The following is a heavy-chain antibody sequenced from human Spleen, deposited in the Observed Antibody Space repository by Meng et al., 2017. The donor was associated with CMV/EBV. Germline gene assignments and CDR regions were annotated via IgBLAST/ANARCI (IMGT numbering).Heavy chain of an antibody. J-gene: IGHJ4*02. CDR3: ARGGGEY. V-gene: IGHV3-9*01. CDR2: VSWNSGSI. Sequence: SLKISCAASGFTFDDYAMHWVRQVPGKGLEWVSGVSWNSGSITYADSVKGRITISRDNAKNSLYLQMNSLRVEDTAVYYCARGGGEYWGQGILVTVSS. D-gene: IGHD3-10*01. CDR1: GFTFDDYA.